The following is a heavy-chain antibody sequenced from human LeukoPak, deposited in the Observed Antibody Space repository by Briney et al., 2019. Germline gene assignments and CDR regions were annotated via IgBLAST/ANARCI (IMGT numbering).Heavy chain of an antibody. J-gene: IGHJ5*02. V-gene: IGHV3-48*03. D-gene: IGHD2-2*01. Sequence: PGGSLRLSCAASGFTFSSYEMNWVRQALGKGLEGVSYISSSGSSIYYPDSVKGRFTISRDNAKNSLYLQMNSLRAEDTAVYYCARGGYFRVVVPAATWFDPWGQGTLVTVSS. CDR2: ISSSGSSI. CDR3: ARGGYFRVVVPAATWFDP. CDR1: GFTFSSYE.